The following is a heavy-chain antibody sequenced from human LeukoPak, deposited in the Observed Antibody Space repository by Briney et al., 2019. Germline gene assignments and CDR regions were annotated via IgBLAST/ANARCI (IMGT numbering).Heavy chain of an antibody. CDR3: ARNGSKVGAAGPVGGYFDY. J-gene: IGHJ4*02. D-gene: IGHD1-26*01. Sequence: SETLSLTCTVSGGSITSSSYYWGWIRQPPGKGLEWIGSIFNSGSTYYNPSLKSRVTISVDTSKKQFSLKVNSVTAADTAVYYCARNGSKVGAAGPVGGYFDYWGRGTLVTVSS. CDR2: IFNSGST. V-gene: IGHV4-39*01. CDR1: GGSITSSSYY.